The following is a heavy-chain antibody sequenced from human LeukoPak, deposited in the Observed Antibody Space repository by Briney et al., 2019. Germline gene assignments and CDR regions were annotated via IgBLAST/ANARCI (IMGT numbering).Heavy chain of an antibody. Sequence: HPSETLSLTCTVSGGSISSYYWSWIRQPPGKGLEWIGYIYYSGSTNYNPSLKSRVTISVDTSKNQFSLKLSSVTAADTAVYYCARDNDIGLIDYWGQGTLVTVSS. D-gene: IGHD1-1*01. CDR3: ARDNDIGLIDY. V-gene: IGHV4-59*01. CDR1: GGSISSYY. J-gene: IGHJ4*02. CDR2: IYYSGST.